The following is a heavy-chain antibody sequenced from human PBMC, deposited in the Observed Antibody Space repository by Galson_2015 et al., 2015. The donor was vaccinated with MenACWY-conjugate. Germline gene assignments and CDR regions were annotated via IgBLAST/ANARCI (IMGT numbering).Heavy chain of an antibody. V-gene: IGHV3-7*01. CDR2: IKPDEGEK. D-gene: IGHD5-24*01. J-gene: IGHJ3*02. Sequence: SLRLSCAASGFTFSRSWMSWVCQPPGKGLEWVANIKPDEGEKYYMDSVKGRFTISRDNPNNLLYLQMNSLRAEDTAVYYCARDGYNDAFDIWGQGTMVTVSS. CDR3: ARDGYNDAFDI. CDR1: GFTFSRSW.